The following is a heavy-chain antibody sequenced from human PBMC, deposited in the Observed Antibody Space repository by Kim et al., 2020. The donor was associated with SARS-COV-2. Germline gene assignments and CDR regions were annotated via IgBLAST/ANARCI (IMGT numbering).Heavy chain of an antibody. V-gene: IGHV4-34*01. J-gene: IGHJ6*01. D-gene: IGHD3-22*01. Sequence: SETLSLTCAVYGGSFSGYYWSWIRQPPGKGLEWIGEINHSGSTNYNPSLKSRVTISVDTSKNQFSLKLSSVTAADTAVYYCARGLIGRSHYYYYYGMDV. CDR3: ARGLIGRSHYYYYYGMDV. CDR1: GGSFSGYY. CDR2: INHSGST.